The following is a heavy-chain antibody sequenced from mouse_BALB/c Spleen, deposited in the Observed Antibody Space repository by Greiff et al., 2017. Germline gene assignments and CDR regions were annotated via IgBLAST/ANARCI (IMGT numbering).Heavy chain of an antibody. CDR2: IDPYYGGT. D-gene: IGHD2-2*01. CDR1: GYSFTGYN. CDR3: ARLGGYYNAMDY. J-gene: IGHJ4*01. Sequence: EVQLVESGPELEKPGASVKISCKASGYSFTGYNMNWVKQSNGKSLEWIGNIDPYYGGTSYNQKFKGKATLTVDKSSSTAHMELRSLASEDSAVYYCARLGGYYNAMDYWGQGTSVTVSS. V-gene: IGHV1-20*02.